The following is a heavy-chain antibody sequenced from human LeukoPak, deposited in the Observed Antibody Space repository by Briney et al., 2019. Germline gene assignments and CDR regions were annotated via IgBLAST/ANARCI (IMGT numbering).Heavy chain of an antibody. V-gene: IGHV4-4*07. D-gene: IGHD6-19*01. Sequence: PSETLSLTCTVSGGSISSYYWSWIRQPAGKGLEWIGCIYTSGSTNYNPSLKSRVTMSVDTSKNQFSLKLRSMTAADTAVYYCARATSGQFYYFDYWGQGTLVSVSS. CDR2: IYTSGST. CDR1: GGSISSYY. J-gene: IGHJ4*02. CDR3: ARATSGQFYYFDY.